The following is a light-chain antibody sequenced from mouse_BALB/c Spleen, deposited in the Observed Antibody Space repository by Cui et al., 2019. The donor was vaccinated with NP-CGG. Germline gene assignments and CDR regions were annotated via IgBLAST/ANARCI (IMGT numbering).Light chain of an antibody. V-gene: IGLV1*01. CDR1: TGAVTTSNY. CDR3: ALWYSNHWV. CDR2: GTN. Sequence: AVVTQESELTTSPGETVTLTCRSSTGAVTTSNYANWVQEKPDHLFTGLIGGTNNRVPGVPARFSDSLIGDKAALTITGEQTEDEAIYFCALWYSNHWVFGGGTKLTVL. J-gene: IGLJ1*01.